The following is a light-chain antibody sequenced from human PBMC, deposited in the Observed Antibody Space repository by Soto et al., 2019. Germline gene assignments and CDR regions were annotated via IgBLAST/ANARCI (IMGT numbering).Light chain of an antibody. Sequence: DTLLTQSPDTLSLSPGLRATLSCRANQNVVNSLGWYQHKPGQAPRLLLYDASNRANGIPARFSGSGSGTDFTLTISSLEPEDSALYYCQQRSTWPPAFGQGTKLEI. CDR3: QQRSTWPPA. CDR2: DAS. J-gene: IGKJ2*01. CDR1: QNVVNS. V-gene: IGKV3-11*01.